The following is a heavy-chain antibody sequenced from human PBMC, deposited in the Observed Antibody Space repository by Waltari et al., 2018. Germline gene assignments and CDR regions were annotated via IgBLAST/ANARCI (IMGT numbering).Heavy chain of an antibody. D-gene: IGHD2-8*02. CDR1: GGPLISYTFS. J-gene: IGHJ4*02. V-gene: IGHV4-39*01. CDR3: ATGGRPDY. Sequence: QLQLQESGPGLVKPSEPLSLTCTVSGGPLISYTFSWGWTRQPPGKGLAWIGNIFHSGSTYYNPSLKSRVTISVDTSKNQFSLKLSSVTAADTAVYYCATGGRPDYWGQGTLVTVSS. CDR2: IFHSGST.